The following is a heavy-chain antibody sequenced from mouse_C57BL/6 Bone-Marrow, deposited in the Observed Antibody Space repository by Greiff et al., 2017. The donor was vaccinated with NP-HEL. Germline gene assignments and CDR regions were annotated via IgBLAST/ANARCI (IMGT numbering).Heavy chain of an antibody. CDR1: GYTFTSYW. J-gene: IGHJ4*01. V-gene: IGHV1-69*01. Sequence: QVQLQQPGAELVMPGASVKLSCKASGYTFTSYWMHWVKQRPGQGLEWIGEIDPSDSYTNYNQKFKGKSTLTVDKSSSTAYMQLSSLTSEDSAVYYCARERDTGAMDYWGQGTSVTVSS. CDR2: IDPSDSYT. D-gene: IGHD5-1-1*01. CDR3: ARERDTGAMDY.